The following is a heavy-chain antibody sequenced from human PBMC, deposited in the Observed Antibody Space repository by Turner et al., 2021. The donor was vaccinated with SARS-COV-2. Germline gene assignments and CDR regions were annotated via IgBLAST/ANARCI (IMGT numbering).Heavy chain of an antibody. D-gene: IGHD2-15*01. CDR2: ISSSSSYI. J-gene: IGHJ6*02. Sequence: EVQLVESGGGLVKPGGSLSLSCAASGFTFRSYTMNWVRQAPGKGLEWVSSISSSSSYIYYADSVKGRFTISRDNAKNSLYLQMNSLRAEDTAVYYCAREAGDKYCSGSSCTYYYYGMDVWGQGTTVTVSS. CDR1: GFTFRSYT. CDR3: AREAGDKYCSGSSCTYYYYGMDV. V-gene: IGHV3-21*01.